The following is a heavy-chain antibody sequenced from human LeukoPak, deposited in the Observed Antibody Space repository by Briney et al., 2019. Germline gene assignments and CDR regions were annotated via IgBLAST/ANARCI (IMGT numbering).Heavy chain of an antibody. J-gene: IGHJ3*02. CDR1: GYTFTSYD. Sequence: GASVKVSCKASGYTFTSYDINWVRQTTGQGLEWMGWMNPNSGNTGYAQKFQGRVTITRNTSISTAYMELSSLRSEDTAVYYCATTGGSYGDAFDIWGQGTMVTVSS. V-gene: IGHV1-8*03. CDR2: MNPNSGNT. CDR3: ATTGGSYGDAFDI. D-gene: IGHD1-26*01.